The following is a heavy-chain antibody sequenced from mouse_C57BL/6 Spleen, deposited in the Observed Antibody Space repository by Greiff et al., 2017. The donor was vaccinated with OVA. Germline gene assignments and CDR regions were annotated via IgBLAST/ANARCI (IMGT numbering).Heavy chain of an antibody. CDR1: GFTFSSYA. Sequence: EVKLVESGGGLVKPGGSLKLSCAASGFTFSSYAMSWVRQTPEKRLEWVATISDGGSYTYYPDNVKGRFTISRDNAKNNLYLQMSHLKSEDTAMYYCARGGGTGDYWGQGTTLTVSS. V-gene: IGHV5-4*03. J-gene: IGHJ2*01. CDR3: ARGGGTGDY. D-gene: IGHD4-1*01. CDR2: ISDGGSYT.